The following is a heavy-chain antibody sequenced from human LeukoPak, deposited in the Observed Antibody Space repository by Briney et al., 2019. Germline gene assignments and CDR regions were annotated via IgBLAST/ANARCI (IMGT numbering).Heavy chain of an antibody. CDR3: ARQGGSSWYYFDY. V-gene: IGHV4-38-2*02. J-gene: IGHJ4*02. CDR2: IYHSGST. Sequence: SETLSLTCTVSGGSIRGYYWNWIRQPPGKGLEWIGSIYHSGSTYYNPSLKSRVTITVDTSKNQFSLKLSSVTAADTAVYYCARQGGSSWYYFDYWGQGTLVTVSS. D-gene: IGHD6-13*01. CDR1: GGSIRGYY.